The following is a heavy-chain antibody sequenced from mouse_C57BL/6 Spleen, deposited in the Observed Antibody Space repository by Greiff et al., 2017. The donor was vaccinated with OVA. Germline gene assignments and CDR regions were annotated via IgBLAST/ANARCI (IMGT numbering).Heavy chain of an antibody. J-gene: IGHJ4*01. CDR3: ARSRPYYFAMDY. V-gene: IGHV1-26*01. D-gene: IGHD2-10*01. CDR2: INPNNGGT. CDR1: GYTFTDYY. Sequence: EVQLQQSGPELVKPGASVKISCKASGYTFTDYYMNWVKQSHGKSLEWIGDINPNNGGTSYNQKFKGKATLTVDKSSSTAYMELRSLTSEDSAVYYCARSRPYYFAMDYWGQGASVTVSS.